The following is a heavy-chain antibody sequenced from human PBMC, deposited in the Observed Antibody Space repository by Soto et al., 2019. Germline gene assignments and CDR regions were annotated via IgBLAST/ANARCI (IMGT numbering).Heavy chain of an antibody. Sequence: PSETLSLTCTVSGGSISSSNWWSWVRQPPGKGLEWIGEIYHSGSTNYNPSLKSRVTISVDKSKNQFSLKLSSVTAADTAVYYCARDTPGSSVYYYFDYWGQGTLVTVSS. CDR2: IYHSGST. D-gene: IGHD3-22*01. V-gene: IGHV4-4*02. J-gene: IGHJ4*02. CDR3: ARDTPGSSVYYYFDY. CDR1: GGSISSSNW.